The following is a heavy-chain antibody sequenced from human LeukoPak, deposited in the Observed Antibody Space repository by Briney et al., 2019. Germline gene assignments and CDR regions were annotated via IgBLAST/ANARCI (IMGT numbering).Heavy chain of an antibody. Sequence: GGSLRLSCAASGFTFSDYWMHWVRQAPGKGLVWVSRINSDGSSPTYADSVKGRFTISRDNAKNTLYLQMNSLRAEDTAVYYCARAAGILTGYPFDYWGQGTLVTVSS. D-gene: IGHD3-9*01. CDR2: INSDGSSP. V-gene: IGHV3-74*01. J-gene: IGHJ4*02. CDR3: ARAAGILTGYPFDY. CDR1: GFTFSDYW.